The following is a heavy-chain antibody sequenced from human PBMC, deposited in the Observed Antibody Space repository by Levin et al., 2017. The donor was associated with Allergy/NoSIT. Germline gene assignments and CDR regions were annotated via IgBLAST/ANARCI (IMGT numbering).Heavy chain of an antibody. CDR1: GGSISSDGFS. D-gene: IGHD3-10*01. CDR2: IYHSGST. Sequence: SESLSLTCAVSGGSISSDGFSWSWIRQPPGKGLEWIGYIYHSGSTYYNPSLKSRVTISVDRSKNQFSLKLTSVTAADTAVYYCARDSRGSALPFDVWGRGTMVTVSS. CDR3: ARDSRGSALPFDV. V-gene: IGHV4-30-2*01. J-gene: IGHJ3*01.